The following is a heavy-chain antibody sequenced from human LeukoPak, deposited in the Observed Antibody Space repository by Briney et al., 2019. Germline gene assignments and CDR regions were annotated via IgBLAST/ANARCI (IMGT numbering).Heavy chain of an antibody. V-gene: IGHV3-74*01. CDR3: AKGRIGYYMDV. CDR1: GFTFSSYW. D-gene: IGHD2/OR15-2a*01. CDR2: IKTDGSST. J-gene: IGHJ6*03. Sequence: GGSLRLSCAASGFTFSSYWMHWVRQVPGKGLMWVSRIKTDGSSTYYADSVKGRFTISRDNSKNSLYLQMNSLRTEDTALYYCAKGRIGYYMDVWGKGTTVTVSS.